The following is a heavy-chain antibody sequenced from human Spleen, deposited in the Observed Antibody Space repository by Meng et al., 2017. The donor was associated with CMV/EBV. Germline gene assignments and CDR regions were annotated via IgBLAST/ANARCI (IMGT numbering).Heavy chain of an antibody. Sequence: SETLSLTCTVSGVSISNFYWGWIRQPPGGGLEWLGNIYSSGSTNYNPSLKSRVTISVDTSKNQFSLKLSSVTAADTAVYYCARDPGYSSSRSFDYWGQGTLDTVSS. J-gene: IGHJ4*02. CDR3: ARDPGYSSSRSFDY. CDR1: GVSISNFY. CDR2: IYSSGST. D-gene: IGHD6-6*01. V-gene: IGHV4-59*12.